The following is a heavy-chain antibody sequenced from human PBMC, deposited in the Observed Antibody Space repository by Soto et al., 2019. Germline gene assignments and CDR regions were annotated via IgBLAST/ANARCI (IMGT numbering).Heavy chain of an antibody. CDR3: AREEGYGGYYYYGMDV. V-gene: IGHV1-69*04. CDR2: IIPILGIA. Sequence: SVKVSCKASGGTFSSYTISWVRQAPGQGLEWMGRIIPILGIANYAQKFQGRVTITADKSTSTAYMELSSLRSEDTAVYYCAREEGYGGYYYYGMDVWGQGTTVTVSS. CDR1: GGTFSSYT. D-gene: IGHD5-12*01. J-gene: IGHJ6*02.